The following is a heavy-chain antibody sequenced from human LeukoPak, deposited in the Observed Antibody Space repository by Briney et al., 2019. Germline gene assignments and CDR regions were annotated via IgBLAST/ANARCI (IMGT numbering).Heavy chain of an antibody. Sequence: GGSLRLSCAASGFTFSSYGMHWVRQAPGKGLEWVAVIWYDGSNKYYADSVKGRFTISRDNSKNTLYLQMNSLRAEDTAVYYCAREGFYSGYEYYYYGMDVWGPGTTVTVSS. CDR2: IWYDGSNK. D-gene: IGHD5-12*01. CDR3: AREGFYSGYEYYYYGMDV. CDR1: GFTFSSYG. J-gene: IGHJ6*02. V-gene: IGHV3-33*01.